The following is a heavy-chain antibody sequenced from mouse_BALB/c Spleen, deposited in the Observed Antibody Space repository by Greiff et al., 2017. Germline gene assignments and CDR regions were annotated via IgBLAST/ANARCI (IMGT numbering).Heavy chain of an antibody. D-gene: IGHD2-4*01. CDR3: ARSMITTGAWFAY. J-gene: IGHJ3*01. CDR2: IYWDDDK. V-gene: IGHV8-12*01. CDR1: GFSLSTSGMG. Sequence: QVTLKESGPGILQPSQTLSLTCSFSGFSLSTSGMGVSWIRQPSGKGLEWLAHIYWDDDKRYNPSLKSRLTISKDTSRNQVFLKITSVDTADTATYYCARSMITTGAWFAYWGQGTLVTVSA.